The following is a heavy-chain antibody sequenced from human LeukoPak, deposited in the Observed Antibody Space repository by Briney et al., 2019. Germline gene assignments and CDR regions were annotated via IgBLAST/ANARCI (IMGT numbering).Heavy chain of an antibody. CDR2: ISGSGGST. CDR1: GFTFDDYA. CDR3: AKARAYLRPGAHDY. J-gene: IGHJ4*02. D-gene: IGHD1-26*01. V-gene: IGHV3-23*01. Sequence: GRSLRLSCAASGFTFDDYAMSWVRQAPGKGLEWVSAISGSGGSTYYADSVKGRFTISRDNSKNTLYLQMNSLRAEDPAVYYCAKARAYLRPGAHDYWGQGTLVTVSS.